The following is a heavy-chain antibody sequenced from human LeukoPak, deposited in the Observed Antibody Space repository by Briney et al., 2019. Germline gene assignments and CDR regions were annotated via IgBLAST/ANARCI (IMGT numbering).Heavy chain of an antibody. CDR2: ISYDGSKI. D-gene: IGHD6-19*01. V-gene: IGHV3-30-3*01. CDR1: GFTFSSYP. J-gene: IGHJ3*01. Sequence: GGSLRLSCAASGFTFSSYPLHWVRQAPGKGLEWVTLISYDGSKIYYADSVKGRFTISRDNSKNTLYLQMSSLRAEDTAVYYCAGESGWGLPHAFDFWGQGTMVTVSS. CDR3: AGESGWGLPHAFDF.